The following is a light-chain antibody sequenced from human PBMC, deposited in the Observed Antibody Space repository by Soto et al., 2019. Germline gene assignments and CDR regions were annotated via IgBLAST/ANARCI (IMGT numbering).Light chain of an antibody. Sequence: EIVMTQSPATLSVSPGDRATLSCRASQSVSSNLAWYQQKPGQAPRLLFYGASTRATGIPARFSGSGSGTEFTLTISSLQSEDFAVYFCHQYDNWPTFGPGTKVDIK. V-gene: IGKV3-15*01. CDR2: GAS. CDR1: QSVSSN. CDR3: HQYDNWPT. J-gene: IGKJ3*01.